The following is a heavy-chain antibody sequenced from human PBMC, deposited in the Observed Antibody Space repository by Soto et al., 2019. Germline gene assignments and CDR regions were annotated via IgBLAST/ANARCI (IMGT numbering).Heavy chain of an antibody. V-gene: IGHV3-49*03. J-gene: IGHJ5*02. CDR2: IRSKAYGGTT. Sequence: GGSLRLSCTASGFTFGDYAMSWFRQAPGKGLEWVGFIRSKAYGGTTEYAASVKGRFTISRDDSKSIAYLQMNSLKTEDTAVYYCARDHRRNGYNSYWFDPWGQGTLVTVPQ. CDR3: ARDHRRNGYNSYWFDP. D-gene: IGHD5-12*01. CDR1: GFTFGDYA.